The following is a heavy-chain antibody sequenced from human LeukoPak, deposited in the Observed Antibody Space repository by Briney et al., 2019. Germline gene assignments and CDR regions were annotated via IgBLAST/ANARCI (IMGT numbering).Heavy chain of an antibody. CDR1: GFPFSNHA. V-gene: IGHV3-23*01. Sequence: GGSLRLFCAASGFPFSNHAMSWVRQPPGGGLEWVSAISNGNTYYADSVRGRFTISRDDSKNIVYLQMNSLRDEDTALYYCVREAGYCASVCLKSNWFDPWGKGTLVTVSS. CDR3: VREAGYCASVCLKSNWFDP. J-gene: IGHJ5*02. D-gene: IGHD2-21*02. CDR2: ISNGNT.